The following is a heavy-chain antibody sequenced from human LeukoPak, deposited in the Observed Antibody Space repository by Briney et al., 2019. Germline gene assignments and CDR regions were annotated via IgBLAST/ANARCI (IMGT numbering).Heavy chain of an antibody. V-gene: IGHV1-2*02. CDR2: INPNSGGT. J-gene: IGHJ5*02. CDR1: GYTFTGYY. Sequence: ASVKVSCKASGYTFTGYYMHWVRQAPGQGLEWMGWINPNSGGTNYAQKFQGRVTMTRDTSISTAYMELSRLRSDDTAVYYCARDDGSYPGGYNWFDPWGQGTLVTVSS. D-gene: IGHD1-26*01. CDR3: ARDDGSYPGGYNWFDP.